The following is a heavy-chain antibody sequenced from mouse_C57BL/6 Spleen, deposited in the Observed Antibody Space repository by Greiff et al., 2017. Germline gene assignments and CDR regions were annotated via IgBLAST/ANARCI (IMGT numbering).Heavy chain of an antibody. Sequence: VQLQQPGAELVKPGASVKLSCKASGYTFTSYWMHWVKQRPGRGLEWIGRIDPNSGGTKYNKKFKSKATLTVDKPSSTADVQLSSLTSGDSAVYYCASEDYDDWGQGTLVTVSA. J-gene: IGHJ3*01. CDR1: GYTFTSYW. D-gene: IGHD2-4*01. V-gene: IGHV1-72*01. CDR2: IDPNSGGT. CDR3: ASEDYDD.